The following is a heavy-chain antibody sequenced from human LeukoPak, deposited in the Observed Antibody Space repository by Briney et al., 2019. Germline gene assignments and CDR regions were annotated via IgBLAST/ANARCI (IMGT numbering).Heavy chain of an antibody. Sequence: GGSLRLSCAASGFTFNNFAMSWVRQAPEKGLEWVSAIGGSGAHTYYADSVKGRFTISRDNSKNTLYLQMKDLRAEDTAVYYCAKDLGNYGDYVGWFDPWGQGTLVTVSS. CDR3: AKDLGNYGDYVGWFDP. V-gene: IGHV3-23*01. CDR2: IGGSGAHT. J-gene: IGHJ5*02. CDR1: GFTFNNFA. D-gene: IGHD4-23*01.